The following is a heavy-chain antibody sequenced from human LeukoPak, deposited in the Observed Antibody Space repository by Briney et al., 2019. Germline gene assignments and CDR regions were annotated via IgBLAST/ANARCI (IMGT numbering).Heavy chain of an antibody. CDR2: IKTDGSEK. Sequence: QPGGSLTLSCAASGFTFSNYWMSWVRQAPGKVLEWVANIKTDGSEKYYVDSVKGRFTISRDNAKNSLYLQMNSLRVEDTAVYYCAKWTYSSGWYYDYWGQGTLVTVSS. D-gene: IGHD6-19*01. CDR1: GFTFSNYW. V-gene: IGHV3-7*02. J-gene: IGHJ4*02. CDR3: AKWTYSSGWYYDY.